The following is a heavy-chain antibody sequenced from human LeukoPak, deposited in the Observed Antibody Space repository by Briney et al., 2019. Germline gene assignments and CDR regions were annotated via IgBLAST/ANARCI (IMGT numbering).Heavy chain of an antibody. D-gene: IGHD3-3*01. CDR1: GYTFTGYY. J-gene: IGHJ4*02. CDR2: INPNSGGT. CDR3: ARDSKYYDFWSGSSPDDY. V-gene: IGHV1-2*02. Sequence: ASVKVSCKASGYTFTGYYMHWVRQAPGQGLEWMGWINPNSGGTNYAQKFQGRVTMTRDTSISTAYMELSRLRSDDTALYYCARDSKYYDFWSGSSPDDYWGQGTLVTVSS.